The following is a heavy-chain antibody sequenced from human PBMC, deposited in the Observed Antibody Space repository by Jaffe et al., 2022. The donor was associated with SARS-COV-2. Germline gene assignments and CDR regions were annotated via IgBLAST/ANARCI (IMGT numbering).Heavy chain of an antibody. Sequence: EVQLVESGGGLVQPGRSLRLSCAASGFTFDDYAMHWVRQAPGKGLEWVSGISWNSGSIGYADSVKGRFTISRDNAKNSLYLQMNSLRAEDTALYYCAKDSLHYMEGWAFDIWGQGTMVTVSS. J-gene: IGHJ3*02. V-gene: IGHV3-9*01. D-gene: IGHD3-10*01. CDR3: AKDSLHYMEGWAFDI. CDR2: ISWNSGSI. CDR1: GFTFDDYA.